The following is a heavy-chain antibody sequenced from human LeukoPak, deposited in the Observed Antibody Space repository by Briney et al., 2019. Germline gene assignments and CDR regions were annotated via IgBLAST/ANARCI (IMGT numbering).Heavy chain of an antibody. V-gene: IGHV4-4*07. Sequence: SETLSLTCTVSGGSITDYHWIWIRQPAGKGLEWIGRLYTSGSTNYNPSLKSRVSMSVDTSKKQFSLRLSSVTAADTAIYYCASDYFDRTGYYGFIYWGQGSLVTISP. CDR1: GGSITDYH. D-gene: IGHD3-22*01. CDR2: LYTSGST. CDR3: ASDYFDRTGYYGFIY. J-gene: IGHJ4*02.